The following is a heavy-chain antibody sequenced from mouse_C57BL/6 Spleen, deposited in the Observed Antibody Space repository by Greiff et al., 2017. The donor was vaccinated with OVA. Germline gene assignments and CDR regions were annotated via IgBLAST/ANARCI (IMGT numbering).Heavy chain of an antibody. CDR3: ARGGVTTVLDCYFDV. Sequence: QVQLQQPGAELVRPGSSVKLSCKASGYTFTSYWMPWVKQRPIQGLEWIGNIDPSDSETHYNQKFKDKATLTVDKSSSTAYMQLSSLTSEDSAVYYCARGGVTTVLDCYFDVWGTGTTVTVSS. J-gene: IGHJ1*03. V-gene: IGHV1-52*01. D-gene: IGHD1-1*01. CDR1: GYTFTSYW. CDR2: IDPSDSET.